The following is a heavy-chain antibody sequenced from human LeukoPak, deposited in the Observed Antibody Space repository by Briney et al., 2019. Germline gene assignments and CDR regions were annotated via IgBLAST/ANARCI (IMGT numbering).Heavy chain of an antibody. CDR3: ASSSYPNFFDY. D-gene: IGHD3-16*02. V-gene: IGHV4-61*02. J-gene: IGHJ4*02. CDR1: GGSISSGSYY. Sequence: SQTLSPTCTVSGGSISSGSYYWSWIRQPAGKGLEWIGRIYTSGSTNYSPSLKSRVSMSIDTSKNLFPLRLSSVTAADTAVYYCASSSYPNFFDYWGQGTLVTVSS. CDR2: IYTSGST.